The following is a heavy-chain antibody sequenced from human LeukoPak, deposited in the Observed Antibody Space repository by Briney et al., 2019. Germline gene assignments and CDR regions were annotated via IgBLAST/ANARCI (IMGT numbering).Heavy chain of an antibody. D-gene: IGHD5-24*01. CDR3: AKDPREGWLQSPY. Sequence: GGSLRLSCAASGFTFSSYGMSWVRQAPGKGLEWVSGISDSGGTTYYVDSVKGRFTISRDNSKNKLYLQMNSLTAEDTAVYYCAKDPREGWLQSPYWGQGTLVTVSS. CDR2: ISDSGGTT. V-gene: IGHV3-23*01. J-gene: IGHJ4*02. CDR1: GFTFSSYG.